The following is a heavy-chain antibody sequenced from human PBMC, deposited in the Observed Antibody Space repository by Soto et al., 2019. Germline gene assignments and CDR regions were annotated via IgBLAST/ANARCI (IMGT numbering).Heavy chain of an antibody. V-gene: IGHV3-21*01. Sequence: GSLRLSCAASGFTFSSYSMNWVRQAPGKGLEWVSSISSSSSYIYYADSVKGRFTISRDNAKNSLYLQMNSLRAEDTAVYYCARDSTYYYDSSGYYIWFDPWGQGTLVTVSS. J-gene: IGHJ5*02. D-gene: IGHD3-22*01. CDR3: ARDSTYYYDSSGYYIWFDP. CDR2: ISSSSSYI. CDR1: GFTFSSYS.